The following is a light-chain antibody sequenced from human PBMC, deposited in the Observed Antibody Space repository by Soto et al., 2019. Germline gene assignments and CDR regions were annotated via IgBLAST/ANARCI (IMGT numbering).Light chain of an antibody. CDR3: QQYVTSSPRT. J-gene: IGKJ1*01. CDR2: GIS. CDR1: QSVSSNF. V-gene: IGKV3-20*01. Sequence: EIVMTQSPATLSVSPGERATLSCRASQSVSSNFLAWYQEKPGQAPRLLMYGISRRATGIPDRFSGSGSGTDFTLTITRLEPEDFAVYYCQQYVTSSPRTFGQGTKVDI.